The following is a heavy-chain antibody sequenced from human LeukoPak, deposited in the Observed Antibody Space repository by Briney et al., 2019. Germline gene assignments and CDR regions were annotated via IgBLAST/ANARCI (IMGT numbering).Heavy chain of an antibody. CDR2: ISYDGSNK. J-gene: IGHJ4*02. Sequence: GGSLRLSCAASGFTFSSYGMHWVRPAPGKGLEWVAVISYDGSNKYYADSVKGRFTISRDNSKNTLYLQMNSLRAEDTAVYYCAKPVALELLRYFDYWGQGTLVPVSS. CDR1: GFTFSSYG. D-gene: IGHD1-26*01. CDR3: AKPVALELLRYFDY. V-gene: IGHV3-30*18.